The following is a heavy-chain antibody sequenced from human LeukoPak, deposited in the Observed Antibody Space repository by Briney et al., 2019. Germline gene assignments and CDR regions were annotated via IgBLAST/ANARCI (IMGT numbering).Heavy chain of an antibody. Sequence: SETLSLTCAVYGGSFSGYYWSWIRQPPGKGLEWIGEINHSGSTNYNPSLKSRVTISVDTSKNQFSLKLSSVTAADTAVYYCARLGVYDYGDYWGQGTLVTVSS. J-gene: IGHJ4*02. D-gene: IGHD3-10*01. CDR3: ARLGVYDYGDY. V-gene: IGHV4-34*01. CDR1: GGSFSGYY. CDR2: INHSGST.